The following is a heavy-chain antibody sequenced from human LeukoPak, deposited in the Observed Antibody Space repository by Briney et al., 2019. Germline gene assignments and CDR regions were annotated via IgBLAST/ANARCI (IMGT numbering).Heavy chain of an antibody. Sequence: PGGSLRLSCAASGFTFSSYWMTWVRQAPGKGLEWVASIDSSSSYIYYADSEKGRLTISRDNAKNSLYLQMNSLRAEDTAVYYCARDPATPHDYWGQGTLVTVSS. CDR1: GFTFSSYW. CDR3: ARDPATPHDY. D-gene: IGHD5-12*01. CDR2: IDSSSSYI. V-gene: IGHV3-21*01. J-gene: IGHJ4*02.